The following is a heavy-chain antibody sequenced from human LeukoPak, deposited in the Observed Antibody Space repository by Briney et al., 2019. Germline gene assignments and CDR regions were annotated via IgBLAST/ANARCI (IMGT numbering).Heavy chain of an antibody. CDR1: GFVFSDYG. V-gene: IGHV3-48*04. CDR2: VSSSGSTI. CDR3: ASSNYYDSSGYYYAPLVDY. J-gene: IGHJ4*02. D-gene: IGHD3-22*01. Sequence: GGSLRLSCAASGFVFSDYGMNWVRQAQGKGLEWVSYVSSSGSTIYYADSVKGRFTISRDNAKNSLYLQMNSLRAEDTAVYYCASSNYYDSSGYYYAPLVDYWGQGTLVTVSS.